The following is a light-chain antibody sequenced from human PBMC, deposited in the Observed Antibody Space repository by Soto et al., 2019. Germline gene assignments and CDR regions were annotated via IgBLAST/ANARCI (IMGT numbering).Light chain of an antibody. V-gene: IGKV1-5*03. CDR2: KAS. CDR1: QGISSY. J-gene: IGKJ1*01. CDR3: QHYNSSSEA. Sequence: IQFTQSPSSLSASVGDRVTITCRASQGISSYLAWYQQKPGRAPKLLIYKASTLKSGVRSRFSGSGAGTEFTLTISSLQPDDFATYYCQHYNSSSEAFGQGTKVDIK.